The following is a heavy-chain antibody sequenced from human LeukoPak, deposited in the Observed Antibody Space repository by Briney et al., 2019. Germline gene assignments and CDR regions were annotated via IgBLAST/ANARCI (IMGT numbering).Heavy chain of an antibody. CDR2: INPSGGST. J-gene: IGHJ4*02. CDR1: GYTFTSYD. Sequence: ASVKVSCKASGYTFTSYDINWVRQATGQGLEWMGIINPSGGSTSYAQKFQGRVTMTRDTSTSTVYMELSSLRSEDTAVYYCARVPIGDDSSGYLYAYFDYWGQGTLVTVSS. V-gene: IGHV1-46*03. D-gene: IGHD3-22*01. CDR3: ARVPIGDDSSGYLYAYFDY.